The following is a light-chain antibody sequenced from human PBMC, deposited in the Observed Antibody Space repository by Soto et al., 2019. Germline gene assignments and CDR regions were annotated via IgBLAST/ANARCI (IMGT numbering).Light chain of an antibody. J-gene: IGKJ1*01. V-gene: IGKV1-39*01. CDR2: GAY. CDR3: QQSFGAPRT. CDR1: QSISTY. Sequence: DIQMTQSPSSLSASLGDRVTVTCRASQSISTYLNWFQQRPGKAPKLLIYGAYTLQDGVPSRFSGSGSETEFPLTISSLQPEDFATYYCQQSFGAPRTFGQGTRVDIK.